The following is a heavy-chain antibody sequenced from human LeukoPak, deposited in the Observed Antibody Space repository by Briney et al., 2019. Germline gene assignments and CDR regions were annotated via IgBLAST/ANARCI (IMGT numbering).Heavy chain of an antibody. CDR1: GGSISSYH. CDR2: IYYSGST. D-gene: IGHD1-26*01. Sequence: SETLSLTCTVSGGSISSYHWSWIRQPPGKGLEWIGYIYYSGSTNYNPSLKSRVTISMDTSKNQFSLKLSSVTAADTAVYYCTRGASGSYYGVWFDPWGQGTLVTVSS. J-gene: IGHJ5*02. V-gene: IGHV4-59*01. CDR3: TRGASGSYYGVWFDP.